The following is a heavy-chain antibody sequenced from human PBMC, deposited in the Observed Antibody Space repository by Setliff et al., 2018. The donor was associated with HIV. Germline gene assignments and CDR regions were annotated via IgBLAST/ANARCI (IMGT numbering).Heavy chain of an antibody. CDR3: ARDSAAWVTELGILGY. D-gene: IGHD3-3*01. V-gene: IGHV3-30*03. Sequence: PVGSLRLSCEASGFTFRHYAMHWVRQAPGKGLEWVAVVSYDAERKYYADSVKGRFTISRDNPRNTVYLQMTGLRLDDTAVYYCARDSAAWVTELGILGYWGQGTLVTVSS. CDR2: VSYDAERK. CDR1: GFTFRHYA. J-gene: IGHJ4*02.